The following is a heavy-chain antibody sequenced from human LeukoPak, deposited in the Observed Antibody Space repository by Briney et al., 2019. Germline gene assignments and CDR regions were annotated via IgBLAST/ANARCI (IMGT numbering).Heavy chain of an antibody. D-gene: IGHD3-22*01. CDR3: ARVTTTMIVVVIPDAFDI. V-gene: IGHV4-39*01. J-gene: IGHJ3*02. CDR2: IYYSGST. CDR1: GGSISSSSYY. Sequence: PSETLSLTCTVSGGSISSSSYYWGWIRQPPGTGLEWIGSIYYSGSTYYNPSIKSRVTISVDTSKNQFSLKLSSVTAADTAVYYCARVTTTMIVVVIPDAFDIWGQGTMVTVSS.